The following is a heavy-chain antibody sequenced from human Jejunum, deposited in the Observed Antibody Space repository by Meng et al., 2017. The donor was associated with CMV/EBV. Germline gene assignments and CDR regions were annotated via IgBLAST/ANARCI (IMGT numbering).Heavy chain of an antibody. CDR2: IHSSGST. CDR3: ARASYGSGSPLGESWFDP. V-gene: IGHV4-31*03. D-gene: IGHD3-10*01. J-gene: IGHJ5*02. Sequence: QVRHQGSGPGLVKPSQTLSLTCTVSGGSISGGDYYWRWIRQPPGKGLEWIGYIHSSGSTYYNPSLRSRLTISVDTSKNQFSLKLSSVTAADTAVYYCARASYGSGSPLGESWFDPWGQGTLVTVSS. CDR1: GGSISGGDYY.